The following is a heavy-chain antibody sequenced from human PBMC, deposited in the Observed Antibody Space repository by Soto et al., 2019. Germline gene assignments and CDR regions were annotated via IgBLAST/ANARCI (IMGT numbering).Heavy chain of an antibody. CDR2: ISSSSSTI. V-gene: IGHV3-48*02. Sequence: EVQVVESGGGLVQPGGSLRLSCAASGFTFSSNSMNWVRQAPGKGLEWISYISSSSSTIYADSVNGRFTISRDLAKNSLYLQANSLRDEDPAVYYCARVIWSGHLTSDLWGQGTLVTVSS. CDR1: GFTFSSNS. CDR3: ARVIWSGHLTSDL. D-gene: IGHD3-3*01. J-gene: IGHJ5*02.